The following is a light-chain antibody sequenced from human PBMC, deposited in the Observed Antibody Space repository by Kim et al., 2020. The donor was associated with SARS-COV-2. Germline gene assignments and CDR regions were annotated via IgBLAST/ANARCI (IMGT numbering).Light chain of an antibody. Sequence: QPVLTQSPSASASLGASVKLTCTLSTGHHTYAIAWHQQQPEKGPRFLMKVNSDGSHNKGGGIPDRFSGSSSGAERHLIISSLQSEDEADYYCQTWSSGIWVFGGGTQLTVL. V-gene: IGLV4-69*01. J-gene: IGLJ3*02. CDR1: TGHHTYA. CDR2: VNSDGSH. CDR3: QTWSSGIWV.